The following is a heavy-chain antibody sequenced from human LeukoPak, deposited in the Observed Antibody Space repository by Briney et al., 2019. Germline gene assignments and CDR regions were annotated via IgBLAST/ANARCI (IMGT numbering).Heavy chain of an antibody. Sequence: ASVKVSCKASGGTFSSYAISWVRQAPGQGLEWMGGIIPTFGTANYAQKFQGRVTITADESTSTAYMELGSLRSEDTAVYYCAGDYDSSGYYYALDYWGQGTLVTVSS. CDR1: GGTFSSYA. CDR3: AGDYDSSGYYYALDY. J-gene: IGHJ4*02. CDR2: IIPTFGTA. D-gene: IGHD3-22*01. V-gene: IGHV1-69*01.